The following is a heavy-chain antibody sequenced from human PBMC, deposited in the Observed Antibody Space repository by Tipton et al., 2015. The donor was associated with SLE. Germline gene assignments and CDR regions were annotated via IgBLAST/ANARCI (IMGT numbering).Heavy chain of an antibody. Sequence: GSLRLSCAASGFTFSSYEMNWVRQAPGKGLEWVPYISSSGSTIYYADSVKGRFTISRDNAKNSLYLQMNSLRAEDTAVYYCAREGPTVTTPKDYFDYWGQGTLVTVSS. D-gene: IGHD4-17*01. CDR2: ISSSGSTI. CDR1: GFTFSSYE. V-gene: IGHV3-48*03. J-gene: IGHJ4*02. CDR3: AREGPTVTTPKDYFDY.